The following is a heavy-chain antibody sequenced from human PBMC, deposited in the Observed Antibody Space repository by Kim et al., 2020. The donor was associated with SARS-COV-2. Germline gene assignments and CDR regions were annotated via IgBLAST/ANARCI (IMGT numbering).Heavy chain of an antibody. CDR2: ISYDGSNK. CDR3: ASSRSGSYYYGMDV. J-gene: IGHJ6*02. CDR1: GFTFSSYA. V-gene: IGHV3-30*04. D-gene: IGHD3-22*01. Sequence: GGSLRLSCAASGFTFSSYAMHWVRQAPGKGLEWVAVISYDGSNKYYADSVKGRFTISRDNSKNTLYLQMNSLRAEDTAVYYCASSRSGSYYYGMDVWGQGDTVPVSS.